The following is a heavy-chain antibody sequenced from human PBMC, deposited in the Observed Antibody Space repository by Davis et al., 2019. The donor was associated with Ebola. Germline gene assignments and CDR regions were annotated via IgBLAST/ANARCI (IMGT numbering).Heavy chain of an antibody. Sequence: GESLKISCAASGLAFSRHGMHWVRQAPGKGLEWVADISYDGNNRYYADSVKGRFTISRDNAKNSLYLQMNGLRAEDTAVYYCARSEPPDYWGQGTLVTVSS. V-gene: IGHV3-30*03. CDR1: GLAFSRHG. CDR2: ISYDGNNR. J-gene: IGHJ4*02. CDR3: ARSEPPDY. D-gene: IGHD1-14*01.